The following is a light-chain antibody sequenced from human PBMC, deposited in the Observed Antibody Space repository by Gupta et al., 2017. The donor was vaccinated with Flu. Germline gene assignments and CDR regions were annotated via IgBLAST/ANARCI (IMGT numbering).Light chain of an antibody. J-gene: IGKJ5*01. Sequence: EIVLTQSPGTLSLSPGERATLSCRASQSVSSSYLAWYQQKPGQAPRLLIYGVSSRATGIPDRFSGSGSGTDFTLTISRLEPEDFAVYYCLQDGSSPITFGQGTRVEIK. CDR3: LQDGSSPIT. CDR2: GVS. CDR1: QSVSSSY. V-gene: IGKV3-20*01.